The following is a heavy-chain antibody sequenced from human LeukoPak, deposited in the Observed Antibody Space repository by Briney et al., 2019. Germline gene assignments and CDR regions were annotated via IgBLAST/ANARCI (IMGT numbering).Heavy chain of an antibody. CDR3: ARERAPGDY. CDR1: GFTFSTYS. Sequence: PGGSLRLSCAASGFTFSTYSMHWVRQAPGKGLEWVSYINSTSNTIYYADSVKGRFTISRDNAKNSLYLQMNSLRDEDTAVYYCARERAPGDYWGQGTLVTVSS. J-gene: IGHJ4*02. CDR2: INSTSNTI. V-gene: IGHV3-48*02.